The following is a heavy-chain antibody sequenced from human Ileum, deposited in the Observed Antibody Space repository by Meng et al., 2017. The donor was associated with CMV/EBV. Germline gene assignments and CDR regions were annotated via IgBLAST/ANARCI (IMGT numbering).Heavy chain of an antibody. V-gene: IGHV1-8*01. CDR1: NYD. D-gene: IGHD3-3*01. J-gene: IGHJ4*02. Sequence: NYDINWVRQAAGQGLEWMGWMNPHNDNTVYAQKFQGRVTMTWNISINTAYMELSSLRSEDTAVYYCARGYDFWDGSCQRGTYYFDSWGQGSLVTVSS. CDR3: ARGYDFWDGSCQRGTYYFDS. CDR2: MNPHNDNT.